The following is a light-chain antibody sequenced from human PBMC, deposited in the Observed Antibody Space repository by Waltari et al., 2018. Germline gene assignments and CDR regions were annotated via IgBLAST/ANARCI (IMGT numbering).Light chain of an antibody. CDR1: KSDVGFYNY. J-gene: IGLJ3*02. CDR2: DVS. CDR3: KSYTGTGAWV. V-gene: IGLV2-14*03. Sequence: QSALTQPASVSGSPGQSITIFCTGTKSDVGFYNYVSLYQQHPGKAPKVIIYDVSHRASVISNRCSVSKSGNAASLTISGLEADDEAYYYCKSYTGTGAWVFGGGTKLTVL.